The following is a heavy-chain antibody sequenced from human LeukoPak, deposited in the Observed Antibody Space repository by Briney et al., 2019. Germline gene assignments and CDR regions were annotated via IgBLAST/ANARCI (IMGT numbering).Heavy chain of an antibody. V-gene: IGHV1-8*01. J-gene: IGHJ4*02. CDR2: MNPNSGNT. CDR1: GYTFTSYD. D-gene: IGHD6-19*01. CDR3: ARGQGWAVAGPSWGFDY. Sequence: ASVKVSCKASGYTFTSYDINWVRQATGQGLEWMGWMNPNSGNTGYAQKFQGRVTMTRNTSISTAYMELSSLRSEDTAVYYCARGQGWAVAGPSWGFDYWGQGTLVTVSS.